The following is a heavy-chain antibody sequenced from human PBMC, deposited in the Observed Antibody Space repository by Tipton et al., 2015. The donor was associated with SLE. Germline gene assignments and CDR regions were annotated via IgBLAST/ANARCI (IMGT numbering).Heavy chain of an antibody. D-gene: IGHD3-16*01. V-gene: IGHV4-59*01. CDR1: GGSISSYY. CDR2: IYYSGST. CDR3: ARGDLYSDYVWGTLRGAFDI. J-gene: IGHJ3*02. Sequence: TLSLTCTVSGGSISSYYWSWIRQPPGKGLEWIGYIYYSGSTNYNPSLKSRVTISVDTSKNQFSLKLSSVSAADTAVYYCARGDLYSDYVWGTLRGAFDIWGQGTVVTVSS.